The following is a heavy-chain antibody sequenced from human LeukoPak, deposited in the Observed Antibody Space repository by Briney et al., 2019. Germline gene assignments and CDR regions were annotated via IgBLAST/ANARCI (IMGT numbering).Heavy chain of an antibody. CDR2: ISDRGTDT. V-gene: IGHV3-23*01. CDR3: LKGTGFYWTRGDY. CDR1: GFTFNSYA. D-gene: IGHD2-8*02. J-gene: IGHJ4*02. Sequence: QPGGSLRLSCAASGFTFNSYAMSWVRQAPGKGLEWVSCISDRGTDTFYAESVKGRFTISRDNSENTLDLQMHSLRVEDTSGYYCLKGTGFYWTRGDYWGQGTLLTVAS.